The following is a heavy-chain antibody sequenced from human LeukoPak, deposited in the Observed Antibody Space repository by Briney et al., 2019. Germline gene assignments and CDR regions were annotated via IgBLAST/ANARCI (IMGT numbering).Heavy chain of an antibody. CDR2: INPNSGGT. Sequence: ASVKVSCKASGYTFTGYYMHWVRQAPGQGLEWMGWINPNSGGTNYAQKFQGRVTMTRDTSISTAYMELSGLRSDDTAVYYCAKGGMTTVTTGDYWGQGTLVTVSS. CDR1: GYTFTGYY. J-gene: IGHJ4*02. CDR3: AKGGMTTVTTGDY. D-gene: IGHD4-11*01. V-gene: IGHV1-2*02.